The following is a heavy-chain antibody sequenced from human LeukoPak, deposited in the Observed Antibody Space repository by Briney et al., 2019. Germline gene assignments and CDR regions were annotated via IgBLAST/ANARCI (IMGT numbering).Heavy chain of an antibody. CDR1: GFTFSSYG. D-gene: IGHD4-23*01. Sequence: GGSLRLSCAASGFTFSSYGMHWVRQAPGKGLEWVAVISYDGSNKYYADSVKGRFTISRDNAKNSLYLQMNTLRADDTAVYYCARASVVTSPFDYWGQGTLVTVSS. V-gene: IGHV3-30*03. CDR2: ISYDGSNK. CDR3: ARASVVTSPFDY. J-gene: IGHJ4*02.